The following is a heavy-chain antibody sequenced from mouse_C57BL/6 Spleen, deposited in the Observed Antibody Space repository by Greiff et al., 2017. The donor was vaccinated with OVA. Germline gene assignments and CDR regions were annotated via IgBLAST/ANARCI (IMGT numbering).Heavy chain of an antibody. CDR2: IHPNSGST. Sequence: QVHVKQPGAELVKPGASVKLSCKASGYTFTSYWMHWVKQRPGQGLEWIGMIHPNSGSTNYNEKFKSKATLTVDKSSSTAYMQLSSLTSEDSAVYYCARFMVTTEAYWGQGTLVTVSA. CDR1: GYTFTSYW. CDR3: ARFMVTTEAY. V-gene: IGHV1-64*01. J-gene: IGHJ3*01. D-gene: IGHD2-1*01.